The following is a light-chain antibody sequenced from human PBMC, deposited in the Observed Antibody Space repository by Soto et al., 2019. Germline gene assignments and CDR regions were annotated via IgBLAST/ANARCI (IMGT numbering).Light chain of an antibody. CDR1: QDIRNN. J-gene: IGKJ3*01. V-gene: IGKV1-27*01. CDR2: AAS. CDR3: QKYYSVPFT. Sequence: DIQMTQSPASLSASAGDRVTITCRASQDIRNNLAWYQQKPGKVPKVLIYAASTLQSGVPSRFSASGSGTLFTLTISSLQSEDVATYYCQKYYSVPFTFGPGTKVEIK.